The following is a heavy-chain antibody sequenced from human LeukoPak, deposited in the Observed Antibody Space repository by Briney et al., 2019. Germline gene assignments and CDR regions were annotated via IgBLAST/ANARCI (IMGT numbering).Heavy chain of an antibody. Sequence: PGGSLRLSCAASGFTFSSYAMSWVRQAPGKGLEWASSISGSGNRTFYADSVKGRFTISRDNSKNTLYLQMNSLRAEDTAVYYCAKYADKGFDSWGQGTLVTVSS. V-gene: IGHV3-23*01. D-gene: IGHD2-2*01. CDR2: ISGSGNRT. CDR3: AKYADKGFDS. CDR1: GFTFSSYA. J-gene: IGHJ4*02.